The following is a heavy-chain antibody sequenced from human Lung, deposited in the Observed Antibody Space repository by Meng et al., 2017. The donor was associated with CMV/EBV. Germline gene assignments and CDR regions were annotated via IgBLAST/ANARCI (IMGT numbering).Heavy chain of an antibody. V-gene: IGHV3-49*04. Sequence: GGSLRLSCRGSGFIFGNYAIHWVRQGPGKGLEWIGFIRTKVHGETTEDAASVKGRFAISRDDSKNIAYLQMDSLKTEDTAVYYCTRDYVLNTFYYSGMDVWGQGTTVTVSS. CDR1: GFIFGNYA. CDR2: IRTKVHGETT. D-gene: IGHD3-16*01. J-gene: IGHJ6*02. CDR3: TRDYVLNTFYYSGMDV.